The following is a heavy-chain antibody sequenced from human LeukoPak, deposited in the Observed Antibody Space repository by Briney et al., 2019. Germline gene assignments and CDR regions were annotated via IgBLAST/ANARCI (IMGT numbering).Heavy chain of an antibody. V-gene: IGHV1-18*01. CDR2: ISAYNGNT. J-gene: IGHJ4*02. CDR1: GYTFTSYG. D-gene: IGHD2-21*02. Sequence: ASVKVSCKASGYTFTSYGISWVRQAPGQGLEWMGWISAYNGNTNYAQKLQGRVTITTDTSTSTAYMELRSLRSDDTAVYYCARVYGAYCGGDCYLDWIFDYWGQGTLVTVSS. CDR3: ARVYGAYCGGDCYLDWIFDY.